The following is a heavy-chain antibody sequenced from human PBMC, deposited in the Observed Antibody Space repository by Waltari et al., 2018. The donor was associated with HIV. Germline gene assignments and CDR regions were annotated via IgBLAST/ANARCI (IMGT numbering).Heavy chain of an antibody. J-gene: IGHJ2*01. CDR2: SSGSGSNT. Sequence: EVQLLESGGGLVQPGGSLRLSCEATGFTFNNYVMSWVRQAPGKGLEGVSGSSGSGSNTYYADSVKGRFTISRDNSKNTVYLQVNSLRAEDTAVYYCAKRGDLWYFDLWGRGTLVTFSS. CDR3: AKRGDLWYFDL. CDR1: GFTFNNYV. D-gene: IGHD3-3*01. V-gene: IGHV3-23*01.